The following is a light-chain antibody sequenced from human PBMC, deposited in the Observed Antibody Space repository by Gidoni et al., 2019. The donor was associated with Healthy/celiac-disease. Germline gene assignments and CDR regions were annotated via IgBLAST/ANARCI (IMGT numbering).Light chain of an antibody. CDR2: DAS. CDR1: QSVSSY. V-gene: IGKV3-11*01. CDR3: QQRSNWLPT. J-gene: IGKJ5*01. Sequence: EIVLTQSPATLSSSPGERATLSCRASQSVSSYLAWYQQKPGQAPRLLIYDASNRATGIPARFIGSGSGTDFSPTISSLEPEDFSVYYYQQRSNWLPTFGQXTRLEIK.